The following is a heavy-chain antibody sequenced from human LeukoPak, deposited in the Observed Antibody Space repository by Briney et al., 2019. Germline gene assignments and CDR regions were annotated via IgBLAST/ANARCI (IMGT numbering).Heavy chain of an antibody. Sequence: GGSLRLSCAASGFTFSDYYMSWIRQAPGKGLEWVANIKQDGSEKYYVDSVKGRFTISRDNAKNSLYLQMNSLRAEDTAVYYCARDRAPLSYYYYMDVWGKGTTVTVSS. J-gene: IGHJ6*03. V-gene: IGHV3-7*01. CDR1: GFTFSDYY. CDR2: IKQDGSEK. CDR3: ARDRAPLSYYYYMDV. D-gene: IGHD3-10*01.